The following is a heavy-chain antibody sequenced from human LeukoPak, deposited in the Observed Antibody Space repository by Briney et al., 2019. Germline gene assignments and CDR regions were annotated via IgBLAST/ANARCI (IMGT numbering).Heavy chain of an antibody. V-gene: IGHV4-31*03. J-gene: IGHJ5*02. D-gene: IGHD6-13*01. CDR3: ARDPYSSSWYHWFDP. CDR1: GGSISSGGYY. Sequence: SETLSLTCTVSGGSISSGGYYCSWIRQHPGKGLEWIGYSYYSGSTYYNPSLKSRVTISVDTSKNQFSLKLSSVTAADTAVYYCARDPYSSSWYHWFDPWGQGTLVTVSS. CDR2: SYYSGST.